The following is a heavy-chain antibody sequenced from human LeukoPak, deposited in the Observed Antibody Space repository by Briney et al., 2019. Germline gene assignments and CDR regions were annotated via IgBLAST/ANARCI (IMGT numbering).Heavy chain of an antibody. D-gene: IGHD6-19*01. V-gene: IGHV3-23*01. CDR3: AKAVGSGWRYYFDY. CDR1: GFTFSSNA. CDR2: ISGSGGNT. Sequence: GGSLRLFCAASGFTFSSNAMIWVRQAPGKGLEWVSVISGSGGNTYYADSVKGRLTISRDNSKNTMYLQMNSLRAEDTAVYYCAKAVGSGWRYYFDYWGQGTLVTVSS. J-gene: IGHJ4*02.